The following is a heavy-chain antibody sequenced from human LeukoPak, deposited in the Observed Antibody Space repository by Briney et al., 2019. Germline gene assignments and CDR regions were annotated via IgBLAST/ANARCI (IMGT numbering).Heavy chain of an antibody. V-gene: IGHV3-23*01. CDR1: GFTFSSYA. J-gene: IGHJ6*02. Sequence: PGGSLRLSCAASGFTFSSYAMSWVRQAPGKGLEWVSAISGSGGSTYYADSVKGRFTISRDNSRNTLYLQMNSLRAEDTAVYYCAKDQPRPYYYGMDVWGQGTTVTVSS. CDR2: ISGSGGST. CDR3: AKDQPRPYYYGMDV.